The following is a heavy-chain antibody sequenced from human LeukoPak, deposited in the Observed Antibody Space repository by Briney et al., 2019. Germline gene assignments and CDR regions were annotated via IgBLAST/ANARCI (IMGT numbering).Heavy chain of an antibody. CDR3: ARHPGGNYLREFDY. CDR1: GGSITSDCY. Sequence: SETLSLTCTVSGGSITSDCYWGWLRQPPEKGLEWIGIVHYSGSTYYSASLKSRVTISIDTSKNQISLTLSSATAADTALYYCARHPGGNYLREFDYWGQGTLVTVSS. CDR2: VHYSGST. V-gene: IGHV4-39*01. J-gene: IGHJ4*02. D-gene: IGHD1-26*01.